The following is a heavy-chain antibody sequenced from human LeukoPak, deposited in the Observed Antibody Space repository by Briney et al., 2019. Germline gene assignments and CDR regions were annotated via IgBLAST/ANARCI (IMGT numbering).Heavy chain of an antibody. CDR1: GGSFSGYY. CDR3: ARDRGGGTTDY. Sequence: PSETLSLTCAVYGGSFSGYYWSWIRKPPGKGLEWIGEINHRGSTNYNPPLKSRVTNSLDTSKNQFSLQLSSVTAADTAVYYCARDRGGGTTDYWGQGTLVTVSS. D-gene: IGHD1-1*01. CDR2: INHRGST. V-gene: IGHV4-34*01. J-gene: IGHJ4*02.